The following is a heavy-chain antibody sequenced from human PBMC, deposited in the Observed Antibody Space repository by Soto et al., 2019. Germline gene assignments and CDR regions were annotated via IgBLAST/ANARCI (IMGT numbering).Heavy chain of an antibody. CDR3: AKTANGWFSAFDI. V-gene: IGHV3-11*03. CDR2: ISSSSSYT. CDR1: GFTFSDYY. J-gene: IGHJ3*02. Sequence: GSLRLSCAASGFTFSDYYMSWIRQAPGKGLEWVSYISSSSSYTNDADSVKGRFTISRDNAKNSLYLQMNSLRAEDTAVYYCAKTANGWFSAFDIWGQGTMVTVSS. D-gene: IGHD6-19*01.